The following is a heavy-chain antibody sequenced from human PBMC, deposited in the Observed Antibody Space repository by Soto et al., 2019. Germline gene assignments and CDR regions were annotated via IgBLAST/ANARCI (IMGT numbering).Heavy chain of an antibody. Sequence: PGGSLRLSCAASGFTFSSYGMHWVRQAPGKGLEWVAVIWYDGSNKYYADSVKGRFTISRDNSKNTLYLQMNSLRAEDTAVYYCARDHGLRSFVGYWGQGTLVTVSS. J-gene: IGHJ4*02. CDR1: GFTFSSYG. CDR2: IWYDGSNK. D-gene: IGHD4-17*01. CDR3: ARDHGLRSFVGY. V-gene: IGHV3-33*01.